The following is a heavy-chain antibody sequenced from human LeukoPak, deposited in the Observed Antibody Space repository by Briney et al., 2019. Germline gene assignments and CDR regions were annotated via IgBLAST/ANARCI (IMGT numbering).Heavy chain of an antibody. J-gene: IGHJ3*02. D-gene: IGHD5-18*01. Sequence: GASVKVSCKASGYTFTSYYMHWVRQAPGQGLEWMGWINPNSRGTDPAQKFQGRFSMTRDTSISTAYMELSRLRSDDTAVYYCARRAREYSHDAFDIWGQGTMVTVSS. CDR2: INPNSRGT. CDR3: ARRAREYSHDAFDI. CDR1: GYTFTSYY. V-gene: IGHV1-2*02.